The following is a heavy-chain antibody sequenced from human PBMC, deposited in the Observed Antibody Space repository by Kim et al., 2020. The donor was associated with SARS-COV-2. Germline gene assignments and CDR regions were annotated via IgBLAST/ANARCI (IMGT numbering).Heavy chain of an antibody. CDR1: GGSISSSGYY. J-gene: IGHJ5*02. V-gene: IGHV4-39*01. CDR2: IYYSGST. CDR3: ARHSSVPMGHSSSWRHEKYNWFDP. D-gene: IGHD6-13*01. Sequence: SETLSLTCTVSGGSISSSGYYWGWIRQPPGKGLEWIGSIYYSGSTYYNPSLKSRVTISVDTSKNQSSLKLSSVTAADTAVYYCARHSSVPMGHSSSWRHEKYNWFDPWGQGTLVTVSS.